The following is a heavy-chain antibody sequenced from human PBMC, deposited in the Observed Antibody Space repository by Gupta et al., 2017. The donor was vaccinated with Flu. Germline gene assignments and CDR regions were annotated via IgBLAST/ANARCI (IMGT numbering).Heavy chain of an antibody. Sequence: QVQLVESGGGVVQPGRSLRLSCAASGFTFSSYGMHWVRQAPGKGLEWVAVIWYDGSNKYYADSVKGRFTISRDNSKNTLYLQMNSLRAEDTAVYYCARDPTVVTPRPYYYGMDVWGQGTTVTVSS. D-gene: IGHD4-23*01. CDR3: ARDPTVVTPRPYYYGMDV. CDR2: IWYDGSNK. CDR1: GFTFSSYG. J-gene: IGHJ6*02. V-gene: IGHV3-33*01.